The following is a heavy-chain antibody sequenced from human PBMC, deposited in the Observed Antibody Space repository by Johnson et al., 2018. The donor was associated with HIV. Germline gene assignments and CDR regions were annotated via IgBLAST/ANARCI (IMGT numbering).Heavy chain of an antibody. D-gene: IGHD2-15*01. V-gene: IGHV3-30*14. CDR2: ISYDGNNQ. Sequence: VQLVESGGGVVQPGRSLRLSCAASGFTFSSYAMHWVRQALGKGLEWVAVISYDGNNQYYRDSVKGRFTISRDNSKNTLYLQMNSLRAEDTAVYYCAREAYCSGGSCYDAFDIWGQGTMVTVSS. CDR1: GFTFSSYA. CDR3: AREAYCSGGSCYDAFDI. J-gene: IGHJ3*02.